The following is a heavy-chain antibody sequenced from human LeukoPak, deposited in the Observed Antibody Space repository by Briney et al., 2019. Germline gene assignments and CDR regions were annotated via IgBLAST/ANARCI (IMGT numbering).Heavy chain of an antibody. CDR3: ARVDRYHYYLDV. V-gene: IGHV1-69*05. CDR1: GGTFSSYS. J-gene: IGHJ6*03. CDR2: IMPPFNTA. Sequence: SVTVSCKASGGTFSSYSITWVRQAPGQGLEWMGGIMPPFNTANYAQQFQGRVTITTDESTSTAYMELSSLRSEDTAMYYCARVDRYHYYLDVWGKGTTVTVSS.